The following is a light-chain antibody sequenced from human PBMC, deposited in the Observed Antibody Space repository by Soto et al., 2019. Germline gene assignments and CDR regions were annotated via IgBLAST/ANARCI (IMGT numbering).Light chain of an antibody. CDR3: QTWGTGIVV. J-gene: IGLJ2*01. CDR1: SGHNSYA. Sequence: QAVVTQSPSASASLGASVKLTCTLSSGHNSYAIAWHQQQPEKGPRYLMKLNSDGSHTKGDGIPDRFSGSSSGAERYLTISSLQSEDEADYYCQTWGTGIVVFGGGTKVTVL. V-gene: IGLV4-69*01. CDR2: LNSDGSH.